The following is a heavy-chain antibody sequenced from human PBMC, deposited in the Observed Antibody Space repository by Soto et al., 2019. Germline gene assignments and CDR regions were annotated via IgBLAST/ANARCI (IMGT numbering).Heavy chain of an antibody. CDR1: GGTFSNYA. CDR2: IIPIFGTA. CDR3: AREDRPTTPDRRFDP. J-gene: IGHJ5*02. V-gene: IGHV1-69*06. D-gene: IGHD4-17*01. Sequence: SVKVSCKASGGTFSNYAISGVGLSPLQGLEWMGGIIPIFGTANYAQKFQGRVTITADKSTSTAYMELSSLRSEDTAVYYCAREDRPTTPDRRFDPWGQGTLVTVSS.